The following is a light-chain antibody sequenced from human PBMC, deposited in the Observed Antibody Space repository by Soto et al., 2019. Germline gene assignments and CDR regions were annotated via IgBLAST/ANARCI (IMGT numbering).Light chain of an antibody. J-gene: IGKJ4*01. Sequence: DIQMTQSPSSLTAYIGYRVTISCRARQGFRNSLAWYQQKPGKVPTLLIYGSSILQSGVPSRFSGSGSGTEFTLTISCLQPEDVATYFCQKYDSAPLTCGGGTKVEIK. CDR2: GSS. V-gene: IGKV1-27*01. CDR3: QKYDSAPLT. CDR1: QGFRNS.